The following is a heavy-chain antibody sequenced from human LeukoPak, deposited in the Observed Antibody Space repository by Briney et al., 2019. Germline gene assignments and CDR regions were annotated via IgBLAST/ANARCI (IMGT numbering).Heavy chain of an antibody. CDR1: GGSISNNDYY. CDR2: IYYSGST. CDR3: ASYDSFTDY. D-gene: IGHD3-22*01. V-gene: IGHV4-61*05. Sequence: PSETLSLTCTVSGGSISNNDYYWSWIRQPPGKGLEWIGYIYYSGSTNYNPSLKSRVTISEDTSKNQFSLKLSSVTAADTAVYYCASYDSFTDYWGQGTLVTVSS. J-gene: IGHJ4*02.